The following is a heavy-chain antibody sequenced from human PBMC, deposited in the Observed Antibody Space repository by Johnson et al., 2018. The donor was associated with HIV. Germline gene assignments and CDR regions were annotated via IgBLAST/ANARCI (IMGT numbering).Heavy chain of an antibody. CDR2: LSWNSISI. CDR3: AKDRELVDLSHGFDS. D-gene: IGHD3-16*02. CDR1: GFTFDDYA. Sequence: EVQLVESGGGLVQPGRSLRLSCAASGFTFDDYAMHWVRQAPGKGLEWVSGLSWNSISIRYADSVKGRFTISRDNAKNSLYLQMNSLRVEDTALYDCAKDRELVDLSHGFDSWGQGTMVTVSS. J-gene: IGHJ3*02. V-gene: IGHV3-9*01.